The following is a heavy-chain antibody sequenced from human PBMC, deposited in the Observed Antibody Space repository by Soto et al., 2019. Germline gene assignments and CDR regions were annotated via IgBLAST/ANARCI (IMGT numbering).Heavy chain of an antibody. CDR3: ARDGCGGGSCYSGGYSYYYGMDV. Sequence: QVQLVQSGAEVKKPGSSVKVSCKASGGTFSSYAISWVRQAPGQGLEWMGGIIPIFGTANYAQKFQGRVTITADEPTSTAYMELSSLRSEDTAVYSCARDGCGGGSCYSGGYSYYYGMDVWGQGTTVTVAS. D-gene: IGHD2-15*01. J-gene: IGHJ6*02. V-gene: IGHV1-69*01. CDR1: GGTFSSYA. CDR2: IIPIFGTA.